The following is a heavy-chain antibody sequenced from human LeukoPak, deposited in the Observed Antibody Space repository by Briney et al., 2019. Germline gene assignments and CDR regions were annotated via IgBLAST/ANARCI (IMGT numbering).Heavy chain of an antibody. CDR2: FDPEDGET. V-gene: IGHV1-24*01. Sequence: ASVTVSFTVSGYTLTELSMHWVRQAPGKGREGMGGFDPEDGETIYAQKFQGRVTMTEDTSTDTAYMELSSLRSEDTAVYYCATDDFWSGYYSFWGQGTLVTVSS. D-gene: IGHD3-3*01. J-gene: IGHJ4*02. CDR1: GYTLTELS. CDR3: ATDDFWSGYYSF.